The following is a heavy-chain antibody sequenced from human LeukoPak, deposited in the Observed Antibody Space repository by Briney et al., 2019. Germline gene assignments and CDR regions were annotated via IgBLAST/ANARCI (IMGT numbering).Heavy chain of an antibody. CDR2: IIPILGIA. V-gene: IGHV1-69*04. J-gene: IGHJ5*01. D-gene: IGHD3-10*01. CDR3: ARALINIWLGEEWDS. Sequence: GASVKVSCKASGGTFSSYAISWVRQAPGQGLEWMGRIIPILGIANYAQKFQGRVTITADKSTSTAYMELSRLRSDDTAVYYCARALINIWLGEEWDSWGQGTLVTVSS. CDR1: GGTFSSYA.